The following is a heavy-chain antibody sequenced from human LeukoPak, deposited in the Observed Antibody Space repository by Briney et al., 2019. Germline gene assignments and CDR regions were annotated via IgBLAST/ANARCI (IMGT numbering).Heavy chain of an antibody. V-gene: IGHV4-59*01. D-gene: IGHD3-10*01. Sequence: SETLSLTCTVSGGSISSYYWSWIRQPPGKGLEWIGYIYYSGSTNYNPSLKSRVTISVDTSKNQFSLKLSSVTAADTAVYYCARDEYYYGSGSPLNYWGQGTLVTVSS. CDR3: ARDEYYYGSGSPLNY. J-gene: IGHJ4*02. CDR2: IYYSGST. CDR1: GGSISSYY.